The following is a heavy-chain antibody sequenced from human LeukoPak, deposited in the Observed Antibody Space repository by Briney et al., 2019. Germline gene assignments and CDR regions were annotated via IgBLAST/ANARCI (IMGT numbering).Heavy chain of an antibody. Sequence: GASVKVSCKASGYTSTGDYMHWVRQAPGQGLEWMGWINPNSGGTEYAEEFQGRVTMTRDTSINTAYMELTGLTSDDAAVYYCARASYMDVWGKGTTVTVSS. CDR3: ARASYMDV. CDR1: GYTSTGDY. J-gene: IGHJ6*03. CDR2: INPNSGGT. V-gene: IGHV1-2*02.